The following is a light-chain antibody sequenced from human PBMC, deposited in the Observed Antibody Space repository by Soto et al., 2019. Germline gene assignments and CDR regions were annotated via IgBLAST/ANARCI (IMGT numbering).Light chain of an antibody. CDR2: RVS. Sequence: ETVLTQSPATLSLSPGDSATLSCRASQSVSRFFAWYQQKPGQAPRLLFYRVSNRATGVPPRFSASGSGTDFTLSISSLEPEAFAVYYCQQRFTWPLTFGGGTKVEIK. CDR3: QQRFTWPLT. J-gene: IGKJ4*01. V-gene: IGKV3-11*01. CDR1: QSVSRF.